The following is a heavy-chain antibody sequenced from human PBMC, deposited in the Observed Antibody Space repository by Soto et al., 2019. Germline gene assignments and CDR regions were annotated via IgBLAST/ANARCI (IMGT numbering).Heavy chain of an antibody. CDR2: FDPEDGET. CDR3: ATVSVYGSGSYYNS. CDR1: GYTLTEVS. D-gene: IGHD3-10*01. Sequence: SVKVSFKVSGYTLTEVSMHWLLHAPGKVLEWMGGFDPEDGETIYAQKFQGRVTMTEDTSTDTAYMELSSLRSEDTAVYYCATVSVYGSGSYYNSWGQGTLVTVSS. J-gene: IGHJ4*02. V-gene: IGHV1-24*01.